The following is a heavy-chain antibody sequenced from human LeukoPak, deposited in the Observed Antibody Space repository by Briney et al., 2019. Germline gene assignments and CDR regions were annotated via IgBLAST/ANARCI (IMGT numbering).Heavy chain of an antibody. CDR1: GFTFSSYW. CDR3: ARGGVIGTTKCFDY. D-gene: IGHD1-20*01. V-gene: IGHV3-7*03. Sequence: PGGSLRLSCAASGFTFSSYWMSWVRQAPGKGLEWVANIKQDGSEKYYVDSVKGRFTISRDNAKNSLYLQMNSLRAEDKAVYYCARGGVIGTTKCFDYWGQGTLVTVSS. CDR2: IKQDGSEK. J-gene: IGHJ4*02.